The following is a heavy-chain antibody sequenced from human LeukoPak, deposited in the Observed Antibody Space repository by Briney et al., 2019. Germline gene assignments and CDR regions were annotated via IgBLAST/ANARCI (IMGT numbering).Heavy chain of an antibody. V-gene: IGHV4-59*01. Sequence: SETLSLTCTVSGGSISSYYWSWIRQPPGKGLEWIGYIYYSGSTNYNPSLKSRVTISVDTSKNQFSLKLSSVTAADTAVYYCARSHSVWTSFDYWGQGTLVTASS. CDR3: ARSHSVWTSFDY. CDR1: GGSISSYY. D-gene: IGHD3/OR15-3a*01. J-gene: IGHJ4*02. CDR2: IYYSGST.